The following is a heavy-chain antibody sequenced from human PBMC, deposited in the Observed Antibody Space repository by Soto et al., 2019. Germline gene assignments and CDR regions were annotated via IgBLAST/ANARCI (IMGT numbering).Heavy chain of an antibody. D-gene: IGHD2-8*01. V-gene: IGHV1-2*04. Sequence: ASVKVSCKASGYRFTDYHIHWVRQAPGQGLESLGRINPKSGGTSTAQKFQGWVTMTTDTSISTASMELTRLTSADTAIYYCARGDSTDCSNGVCSFFYNHDMDVWGQGTTVTVS. CDR1: GYRFTDYH. CDR2: INPKSGGT. J-gene: IGHJ6*02. CDR3: ARGDSTDCSNGVCSFFYNHDMDV.